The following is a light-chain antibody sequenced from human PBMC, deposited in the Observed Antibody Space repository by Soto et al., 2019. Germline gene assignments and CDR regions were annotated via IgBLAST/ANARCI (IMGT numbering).Light chain of an antibody. V-gene: IGLV1-40*01. CDR2: ANN. CDR3: QSYDGSRSVVV. J-gene: IGLJ2*01. Sequence: QSVLAQPPSVAGVPGQRVTISCTGSSSNIGAGNDVHWYQQLPGTTPRLLIYANNRRPSGVPDRFSGSRSGTSASLAITGLQTEDEADYYCQSYDGSRSVVVFGGGTKVTVL. CDR1: SSNIGAGND.